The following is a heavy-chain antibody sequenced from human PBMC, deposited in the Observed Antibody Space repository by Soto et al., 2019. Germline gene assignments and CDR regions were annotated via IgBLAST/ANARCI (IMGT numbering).Heavy chain of an antibody. CDR2: IFSNDER. J-gene: IGHJ5*02. Sequence: QVTLKESGPVLVKPTETLTLTCTVSGFSLSNAGMGVSWIRPPPGKALEWLAHIFSNDERRFSTSLKNRLTISKDTFNSQVVLIMTNMDPVDTATYYCAQTEDGGRSRTPAGWFDDWGQGTLVTVSS. D-gene: IGHD2-15*01. V-gene: IGHV2-26*01. CDR3: AQTEDGGRSRTPAGWFDD. CDR1: GFSLSNAGMG.